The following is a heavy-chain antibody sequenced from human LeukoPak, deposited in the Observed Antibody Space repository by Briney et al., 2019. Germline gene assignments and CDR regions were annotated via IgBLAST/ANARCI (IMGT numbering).Heavy chain of an antibody. Sequence: GESLKISCKGSGYSFTNYWIAWVRQMPGKGLEWMGIIYPGDSDTRYSPSFQGQVTISADKSISTAYLQWSSLKTSDTAMYYCARAGYYDVSAYWGQGALVTVSS. CDR2: IYPGDSDT. CDR1: GYSFTNYW. CDR3: ARAGYYDVSAY. J-gene: IGHJ4*02. V-gene: IGHV5-51*01. D-gene: IGHD3-3*01.